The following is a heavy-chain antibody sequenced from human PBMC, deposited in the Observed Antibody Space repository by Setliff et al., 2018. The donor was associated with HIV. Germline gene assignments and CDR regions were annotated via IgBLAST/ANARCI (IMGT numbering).Heavy chain of an antibody. V-gene: IGHV4-39*07. D-gene: IGHD4-17*01. CDR1: GVSTSSSSYY. J-gene: IGHJ4*02. Sequence: SETLSLTCTVSGVSTSSSSYYWGWIRQPPGKGLDWIGYVYYSGSTYYNPSLKSRVTISVDTSKNQLSLKLSSVTAADTAVYYCAREIYGGNSRPFDYWGQGTLVTVSS. CDR3: AREIYGGNSRPFDY. CDR2: VYYSGST.